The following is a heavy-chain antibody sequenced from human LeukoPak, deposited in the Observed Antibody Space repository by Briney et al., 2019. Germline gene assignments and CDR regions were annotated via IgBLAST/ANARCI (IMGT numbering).Heavy chain of an antibody. CDR3: ARNPYSGSYGVYYYYYMDV. Sequence: GGSLRLSCAASEFTFSTYNMNWVRQAPGKGLEWVSSITSSSSYIYYADSVKGRFTISRDNAKNSLYLQMNSLRAEDTAVYYCARNPYSGSYGVYYYYYMDVWGKGTTVTISS. CDR2: ITSSSSYI. V-gene: IGHV3-21*01. D-gene: IGHD1-26*01. CDR1: EFTFSTYN. J-gene: IGHJ6*03.